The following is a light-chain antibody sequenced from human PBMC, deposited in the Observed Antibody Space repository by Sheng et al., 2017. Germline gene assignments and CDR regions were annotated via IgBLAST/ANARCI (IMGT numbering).Light chain of an antibody. CDR3: QQRSNWRENT. CDR2: DAS. Sequence: EIVLTQSPATLSLSPGERATLSCRASQSVRGYLAWYQQKPGQAPRLLIYDASNRAAGIPARFSGSGSGTDFTLTISSLEPDDFAVYYCQQRSNWRENTFGQGTKLEI. CDR1: QSVRGY. V-gene: IGKV3-11*01. J-gene: IGKJ2*01.